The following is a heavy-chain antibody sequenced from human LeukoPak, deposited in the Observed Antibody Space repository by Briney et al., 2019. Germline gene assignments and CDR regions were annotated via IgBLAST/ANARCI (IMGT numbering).Heavy chain of an antibody. V-gene: IGHV3-20*01. CDR2: INWYGGST. D-gene: IGHD1-26*01. CDR1: GFTFDDYG. CDR3: ARGMGATDLTLYFDY. Sequence: GGSLRLSCAASGFTFDDYGMSWVRQAPGKGLEWVSGINWYGGSTGYADSVKGRFTISRDNAKNSLYLQMNSLRAEDTALYHCARGMGATDLTLYFDYWGQGTLVTVSS. J-gene: IGHJ4*02.